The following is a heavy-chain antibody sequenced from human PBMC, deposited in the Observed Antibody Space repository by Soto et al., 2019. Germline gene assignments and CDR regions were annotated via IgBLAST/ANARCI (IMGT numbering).Heavy chain of an antibody. CDR1: GGSISSSSYY. J-gene: IGHJ6*03. CDR2: FYYSGST. CDR3: ARISVASRYMDV. D-gene: IGHD5-12*01. V-gene: IGHV4-39*01. Sequence: SETLSLTCTVSGGSISSSSYYWGWIRQAPGKGLEWIGSFYYSGSTYYSPSLRSRVTISGDTSRKQISLRLSSVTAADTAVYYCARISVASRYMDVWGKGTTVTVSS.